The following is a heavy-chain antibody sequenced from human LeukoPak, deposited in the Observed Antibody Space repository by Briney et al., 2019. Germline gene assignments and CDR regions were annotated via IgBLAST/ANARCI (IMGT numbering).Heavy chain of an antibody. V-gene: IGHV4-59*08. CDR1: GGSISSYY. D-gene: IGHD3-9*01. CDR2: IYYSGST. CDR3: ARHVGGIRYFDWTPRGYFDY. J-gene: IGHJ4*02. Sequence: QPSETLSLTCTVSGGSISSYYWSWIRQPPGKGLEWIGYIYYSGSTNYNPSLKSRVTISVDTSKNQFSLKLSSVTAADTAVYYCARHVGGIRYFDWTPRGYFDYWGQGTLVTVSS.